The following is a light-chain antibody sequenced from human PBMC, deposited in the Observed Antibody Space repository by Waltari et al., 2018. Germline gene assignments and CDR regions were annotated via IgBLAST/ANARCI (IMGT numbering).Light chain of an antibody. J-gene: IGLJ3*02. Sequence: QSVLTQPPSASGTPGQRVTISCSGSRSNIGSNTVHWYQQLPGTAPKLLIYTNYQRPSGVPDRFSGSKSGTSASLAISGLQSEDEADYYCGAWDDSLNGGVFGGGTKLTVL. CDR1: RSNIGSNT. V-gene: IGLV1-44*01. CDR3: GAWDDSLNGGV. CDR2: TNY.